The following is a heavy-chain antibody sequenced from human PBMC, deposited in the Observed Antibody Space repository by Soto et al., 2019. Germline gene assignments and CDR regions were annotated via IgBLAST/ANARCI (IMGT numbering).Heavy chain of an antibody. CDR3: AHLAPLLVGTPTYFDY. CDR2: IYWDDDK. J-gene: IGHJ4*02. V-gene: IGHV2-5*02. CDR1: GFSLSTSGVG. Sequence: SGPTLVNPTQTLTLTCTFSGFSLSTSGVGVGWIRQPPGKALEWLALIYWDDDKRYSPSLKSRLTITKDTSKNQVVLTVTNMDPVDTATYYCAHLAPLLVGTPTYFDYWGQGTLVTVSS. D-gene: IGHD1-1*01.